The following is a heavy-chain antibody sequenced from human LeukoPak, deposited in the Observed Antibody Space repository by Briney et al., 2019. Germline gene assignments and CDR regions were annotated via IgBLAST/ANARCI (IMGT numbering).Heavy chain of an antibody. CDR2: IGHDGSTK. J-gene: IGHJ4*02. CDR1: GFSFSNYG. D-gene: IGHD1-1*01. V-gene: IGHV3-30*18. CDR3: AKELRALFFRDALEK. Sequence: GGSLRLSCAASGFSFSNYGIHWVRQAPGKGLEWVAVIGHDGSTKYYADFVKGRFSISRDRSKNTVYLQMSSLRTEDTAVYYCAKELRALFFRDALEKWGQGTLVTVSS.